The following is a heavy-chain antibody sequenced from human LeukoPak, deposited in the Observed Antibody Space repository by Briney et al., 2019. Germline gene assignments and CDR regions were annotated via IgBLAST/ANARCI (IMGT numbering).Heavy chain of an antibody. D-gene: IGHD3-3*01. CDR1: GFTFFTYS. V-gene: IGHV3-30*04. CDR3: ARGVTEDTGVAQFDS. J-gene: IGHJ4*02. Sequence: GGSLRLSCAASGFTFFTYSMHWVRQAPGKGLEWVAVISYDGDKKYYADSVKGRLTISRDNSKNTLYLQMNSLRPDDTAVYYCARGVTEDTGVAQFDSWGQETLVFVSS. CDR2: ISYDGDKK.